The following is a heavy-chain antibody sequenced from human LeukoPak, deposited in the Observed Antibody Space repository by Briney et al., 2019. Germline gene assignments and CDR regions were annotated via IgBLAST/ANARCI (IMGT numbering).Heavy chain of an antibody. Sequence: GRSLRLSCAGSGFTFSNCAMSWVRQAPGKGLEWVSAITGSGGDTYHADSVRGRFTISRDNSKNTLYLQMDSLRAEDTAVYYCVKGSADVRPYYFDYWGQGTLVTVSS. J-gene: IGHJ4*02. D-gene: IGHD2-21*01. CDR3: VKGSADVRPYYFDY. CDR1: GFTFSNCA. CDR2: ITGSGGDT. V-gene: IGHV3-23*01.